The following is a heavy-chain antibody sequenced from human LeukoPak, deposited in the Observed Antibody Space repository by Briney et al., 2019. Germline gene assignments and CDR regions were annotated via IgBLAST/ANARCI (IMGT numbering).Heavy chain of an antibody. CDR3: ARAGIRGSDWVSFDY. CDR2: ISSNNGYI. Sequence: PGASLGLSCAASGFSFSSYRMNWVRQAPGRGLEWVASISSNNGYIYYADSVKGRFTISRDNGENSLHLQMHSLRAEDAAVYYCARAGIRGSDWVSFDYWGQGTLVTVSS. V-gene: IGHV3-21*01. J-gene: IGHJ4*02. D-gene: IGHD1-26*01. CDR1: GFSFSSYR.